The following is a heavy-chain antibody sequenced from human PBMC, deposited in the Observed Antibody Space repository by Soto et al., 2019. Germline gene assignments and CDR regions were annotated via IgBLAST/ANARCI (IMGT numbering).Heavy chain of an antibody. Sequence: EVQLLESGGGLVQPGGSPRLSCAASGFTFSSYAMSWVRQAPGKGLEWVSAISGSGGSTYYADSVKGRFTISRDNSKNTLYLQMNSLRAEDTAVYYCAKAHKPEYSSSSFYFDYWGQGTLVTVSS. D-gene: IGHD6-6*01. CDR3: AKAHKPEYSSSSFYFDY. CDR2: ISGSGGST. V-gene: IGHV3-23*01. CDR1: GFTFSSYA. J-gene: IGHJ4*02.